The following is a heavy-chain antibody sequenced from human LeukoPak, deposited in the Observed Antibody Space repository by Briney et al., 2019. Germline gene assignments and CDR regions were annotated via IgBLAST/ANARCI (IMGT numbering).Heavy chain of an antibody. D-gene: IGHD3-22*01. CDR1: VGSLSSHY. Sequence: PSETLSLTCTVSVGSLSSHYWSWIRQPAGKGLEWIGYIYYSGSTNYNPSLKSRVTISVDTSKNQFSLKLSSATAADTAVYYCARVRYYDSSYFDYWGQGTLVTVSS. V-gene: IGHV4-59*11. CDR2: IYYSGST. CDR3: ARVRYYDSSYFDY. J-gene: IGHJ4*02.